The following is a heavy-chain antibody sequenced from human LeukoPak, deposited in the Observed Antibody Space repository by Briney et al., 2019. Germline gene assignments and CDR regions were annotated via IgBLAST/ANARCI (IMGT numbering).Heavy chain of an antibody. D-gene: IGHD3-22*01. CDR3: ARGPHERSGYPDD. CDR1: GGTFSSYA. Sequence: SVKVSCKASGGTFSSYAISWVRQAPGQGLEWMGGIIPIFGTANYAQKFQGRVTLTTDTSTSTAYMELRSLRSDDTAVYYCARGPHERSGYPDDWGQGTLVIVSS. J-gene: IGHJ4*02. V-gene: IGHV1-69*05. CDR2: IIPIFGTA.